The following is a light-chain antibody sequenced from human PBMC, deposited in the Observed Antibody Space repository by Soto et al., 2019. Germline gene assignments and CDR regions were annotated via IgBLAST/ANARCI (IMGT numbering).Light chain of an antibody. J-gene: IGKJ4*01. Sequence: DIVMTQTPVSSSVALGQSASISCKSSQSLVHSDGNTSLNWLHQRPCQPPRLLIYKISKRLSGVPDRFSGSGAGTFFTLRISRLEPEDVGIYYCAQAAQFPLTFGGGTKVEIK. V-gene: IGKV2-24*01. CDR2: KIS. CDR1: QSLVHSDGNTS. CDR3: AQAAQFPLT.